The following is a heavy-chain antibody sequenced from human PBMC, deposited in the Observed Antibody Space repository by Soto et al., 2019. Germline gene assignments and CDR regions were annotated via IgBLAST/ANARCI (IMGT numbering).Heavy chain of an antibody. V-gene: IGHV4-59*08. J-gene: IGHJ4*02. CDR1: GGSISSYY. CDR2: IYYSGST. Sequence: PSETLSLTCTVSGGSISSYYWSWIRQPPGKGLEWIGYIYYSGSTNYNPSLKSRVTISVDTSKNQFSLKLSSVTAADTAVYYCARHKGGRYFDWLLETDYWGQGTLVTVSS. D-gene: IGHD3-9*01. CDR3: ARHKGGRYFDWLLETDY.